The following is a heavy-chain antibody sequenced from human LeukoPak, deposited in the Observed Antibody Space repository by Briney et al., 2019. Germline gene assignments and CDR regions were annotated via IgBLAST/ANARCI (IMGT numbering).Heavy chain of an antibody. CDR3: AHSGVATIMGGGYYFDY. D-gene: IGHD5-12*01. CDR1: GYTFTSYG. CDR2: ISAYNGNT. J-gene: IGHJ4*02. Sequence: GASVKVSCKASGYTFTSYGISWVRQAPGQGLEWMGWISAYNGNTNYAQKLQGRVTMTTDTSTSTAYMELSSLRSEDTAVYYCAHSGVATIMGGGYYFDYWGQGTLVTVSS. V-gene: IGHV1-18*01.